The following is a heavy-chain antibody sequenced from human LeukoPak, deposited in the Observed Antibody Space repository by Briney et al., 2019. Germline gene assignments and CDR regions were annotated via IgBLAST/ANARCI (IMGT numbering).Heavy chain of an antibody. CDR3: TRLRGEKASGDY. Sequence: GGSLRLSCAASGFTFGGSAMHWVRQASGKGLEWVGRIRSKTNNYATEYAVSVKGRFIISRDDSKNTVFLQMNSLTTEDTAVYYCTRLRGEKASGDYWGQGTLVTVSS. CDR1: GFTFGGSA. CDR2: IRSKTNNYAT. J-gene: IGHJ4*02. V-gene: IGHV3-73*01. D-gene: IGHD3-10*01.